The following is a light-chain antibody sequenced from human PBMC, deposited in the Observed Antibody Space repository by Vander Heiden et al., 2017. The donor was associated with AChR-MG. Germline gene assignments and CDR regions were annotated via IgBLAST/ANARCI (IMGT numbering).Light chain of an antibody. CDR3: QQDDSTPHS. CDR2: WAS. J-gene: IGKJ4*01. Sequence: DIVMTQSPDSLAVSLGERATINCKSSQSVLYNSKNKNYLSWYQHKQGQPPKLLIYWASTRESGVPDRFSGSGSGTDFTLTISSLQAEDVAVYYCQQDDSTPHSFGGGTKVEL. CDR1: QSVLYNSKNKNY. V-gene: IGKV4-1*01.